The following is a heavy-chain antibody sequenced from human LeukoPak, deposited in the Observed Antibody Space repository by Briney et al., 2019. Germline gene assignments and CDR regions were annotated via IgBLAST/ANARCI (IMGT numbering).Heavy chain of an antibody. J-gene: IGHJ4*02. CDR3: ARETRDGYNLAA. CDR1: GYTFTGYY. CDR2: INPNSGGT. V-gene: IGHV1-2*02. D-gene: IGHD5-24*01. Sequence: ASVKVSCKASGYTFTGYYMHWVRQAPGQGLEWMGWINPNSGGTNYAQKFQGRVTMTRDTSISTAYMELSSLRSEDTAVYYCARETRDGYNLAAWGQGTLVTVSS.